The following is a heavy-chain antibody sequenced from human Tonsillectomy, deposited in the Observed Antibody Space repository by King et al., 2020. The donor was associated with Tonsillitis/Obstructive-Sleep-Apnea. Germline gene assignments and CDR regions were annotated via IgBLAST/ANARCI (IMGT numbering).Heavy chain of an antibody. CDR2: INQGGRHQ. Sequence: VQLVESGGGLVQSGGSLGPPWPALGWPFSNLWLSWVRQAPGKGLEWVAKINQGGRHQPHLDSVKGRFTISRDHVKNSLFLQMNSLRAEDTGVYYCVTDKDRTAGCWGQGTPVTVSS. J-gene: IGHJ4*02. CDR1: GWPFSNLW. D-gene: IGHD2-8*02. CDR3: VTDKDRTAGC. V-gene: IGHV3-7*01.